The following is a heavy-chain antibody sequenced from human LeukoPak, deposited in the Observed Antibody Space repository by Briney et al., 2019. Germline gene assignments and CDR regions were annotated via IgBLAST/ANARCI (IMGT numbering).Heavy chain of an antibody. V-gene: IGHV3-7*01. CDR2: IKQDGSEK. J-gene: IGHJ4*02. Sequence: PGGSLRLSCAASGFTFSSYWMTWVRQAPGKGLEWVANIKQDGSEKYYVDSVKGRFTISRDNAKNSLYLQMNSLRAEDTAVYYCARSWGGSGSYYPSLDYWGQGTLVTVSS. CDR3: ARSWGGSGSYYPSLDY. D-gene: IGHD3-10*01. CDR1: GFTFSSYW.